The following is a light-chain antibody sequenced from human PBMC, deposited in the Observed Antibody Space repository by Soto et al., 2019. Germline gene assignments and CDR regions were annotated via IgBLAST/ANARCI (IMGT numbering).Light chain of an antibody. V-gene: IGLV4-69*01. CDR3: QTWGTGEV. CDR2: LNSDGSH. CDR1: SGHSSYA. Sequence: QLVLTQSPSASASLGASVTLTCTRSSGHSSYAIAWHQQQPEKAPRYLMKLNSDGSHSKGDGIPARFSGSSSGAERYLTLSSLQSEDEADYEWQTWGTGEVFGGGTKLTVL. J-gene: IGLJ2*01.